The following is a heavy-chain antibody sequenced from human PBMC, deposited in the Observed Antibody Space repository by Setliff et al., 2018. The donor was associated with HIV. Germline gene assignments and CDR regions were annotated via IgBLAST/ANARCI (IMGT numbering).Heavy chain of an antibody. D-gene: IGHD3-10*01. J-gene: IGHJ6*02. V-gene: IGHV3-30*04. CDR2: ITSDGSNE. CDR1: GFIFSNYA. Sequence: PGGSLRLSCAASGFIFSNYAIQWVRQAPGKGLEWVAAITSDGSNEYYADSVKGRFTISRDNSKNTLYVQMNSLRVEDTAVYYCARDQLAMVRRNGMDVWGQGTTVTVSS. CDR3: ARDQLAMVRRNGMDV.